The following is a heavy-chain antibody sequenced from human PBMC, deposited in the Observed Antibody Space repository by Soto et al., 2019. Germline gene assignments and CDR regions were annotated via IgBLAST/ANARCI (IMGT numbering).Heavy chain of an antibody. CDR2: ISSSGSTI. J-gene: IGHJ4*02. D-gene: IGHD3-16*01. CDR3: ARAYEGDYFDY. CDR1: GFIFSNFS. Sequence: GGSLRLSCAASGFIFSNFSMYWIRQAPGKGLEWVSYISSSGSTIYYADSVKGRFTISRDNSKNTLYLQMNSLRAEDTAVYYCARAYEGDYFDYWGQGTLVTVSS. V-gene: IGHV3-48*01.